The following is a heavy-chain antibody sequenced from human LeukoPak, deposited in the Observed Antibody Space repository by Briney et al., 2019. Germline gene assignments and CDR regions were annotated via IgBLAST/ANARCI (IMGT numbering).Heavy chain of an antibody. D-gene: IGHD5-12*01. CDR3: ARALASGRLPYFDY. CDR2: MSYTGST. J-gene: IGHJ4*02. Sequence: SETLSLTCTVSGGSISSYYWSWLRQPPGKGLEGIGYMSYTGSTNYNPSLESRVTISVDTSKNQFSLKLNSVTAADTAVYYCARALASGRLPYFDYWGQGTLVTVSS. V-gene: IGHV4-59*01. CDR1: GGSISSYY.